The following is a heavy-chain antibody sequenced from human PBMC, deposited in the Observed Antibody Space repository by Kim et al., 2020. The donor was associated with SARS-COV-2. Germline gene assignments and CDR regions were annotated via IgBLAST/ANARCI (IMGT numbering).Heavy chain of an antibody. Sequence: GGSLRLSCAASGLTFNRYCMHWVRQAPGKGLEWVAGVYYDGSNENYADSVKGRFTISRDNSKSTLYLQMNSLRPEDTAVYYCANAPTVDVSTGYAWFDP. CDR2: VYYDGSNE. CDR3: ANAPTVDVSTGYAWFDP. V-gene: IGHV3-30*18. J-gene: IGHJ5*02. D-gene: IGHD3-9*01. CDR1: GLTFNRYC.